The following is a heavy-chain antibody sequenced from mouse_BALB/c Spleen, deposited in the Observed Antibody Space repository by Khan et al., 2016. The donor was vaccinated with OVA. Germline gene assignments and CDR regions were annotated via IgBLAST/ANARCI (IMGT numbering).Heavy chain of an antibody. CDR3: AIIKKIVATYFDY. Sequence: VQLQQSGAELVKAGASVKMSCKASGYTFTSYWMHWVKQRLGQGLEWFAETNPTNGRTYYNEKFKSKATLTGDKSSSTAYMLLSGPTFEDSAVYSCAIIKKIVATYFDYWGQGTTLTVSS. V-gene: IGHV1S81*02. J-gene: IGHJ2*01. CDR1: GYTFTSYW. CDR2: TNPTNGRT. D-gene: IGHD1-1*01.